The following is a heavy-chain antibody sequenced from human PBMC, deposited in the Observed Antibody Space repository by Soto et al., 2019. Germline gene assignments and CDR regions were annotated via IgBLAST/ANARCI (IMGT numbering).Heavy chain of an antibody. CDR2: IDPSDSYI. D-gene: IGHD3-22*01. CDR3: ARQVRYYDSSGYDYDAFDV. V-gene: IGHV5-10-1*01. CDR1: GYTFSTSW. J-gene: IGHJ3*01. Sequence: LKISCKGSGYTFSTSWISWVRQMPGKGLEWMGRIDPSDSYINYSPSFQGHVSISADKSISTAYLQWSSLKASDTAIYYCARQVRYYDSSGYDYDAFDVWGQGTKVTVSS.